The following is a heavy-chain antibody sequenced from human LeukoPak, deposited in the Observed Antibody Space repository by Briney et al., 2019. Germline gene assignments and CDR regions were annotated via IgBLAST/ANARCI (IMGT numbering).Heavy chain of an antibody. V-gene: IGHV3-23*01. CDR1: GFTFSSYA. CDR2: ISGSGGST. J-gene: IGHJ3*02. Sequence: PGGSLRLSCVASGFTFSSYAMSWVRQAPEKGLEWVSAISGSGGSTYYADSVKGRFAISRDNSKNTLYLQMSSLRVEDTAVYYCAKRAYYYDSSGYYSGAFDIWGQGTMVIVSS. CDR3: AKRAYYYDSSGYYSGAFDI. D-gene: IGHD3-22*01.